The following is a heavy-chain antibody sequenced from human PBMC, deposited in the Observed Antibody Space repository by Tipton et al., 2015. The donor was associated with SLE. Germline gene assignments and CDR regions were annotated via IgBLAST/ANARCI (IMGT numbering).Heavy chain of an antibody. J-gene: IGHJ4*02. CDR1: GFTFSSYA. Sequence: SLRLSCAASGFTFSSYAMHWVRQAPGKGLEWVAVISYDGSNKYYADSVKGRFTISRDNSKNTLYLQMNSLRAVDTAVYYCAREVMATWGFDYWGQGTLVTVSS. V-gene: IGHV3-30*04. D-gene: IGHD5-24*01. CDR2: ISYDGSNK. CDR3: AREVMATWGFDY.